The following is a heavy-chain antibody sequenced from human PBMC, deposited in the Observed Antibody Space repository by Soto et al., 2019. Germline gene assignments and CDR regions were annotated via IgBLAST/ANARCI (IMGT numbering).Heavy chain of an antibody. D-gene: IGHD3-22*01. CDR1: GFPFTKAW. V-gene: IGHV3-15*01. Sequence: KPGGSLRLSCEASGFPFTKAWMTWVRQAPGKGLEWVGRIRSKTSSETREYAAPVKGRFTISRDDSKNMLYLEMNSLKIEDTGVYYCTTDGFTGIVGIWGQGTMVTVSS. CDR2: IRSKTSSETR. J-gene: IGHJ3*02. CDR3: TTDGFTGIVGI.